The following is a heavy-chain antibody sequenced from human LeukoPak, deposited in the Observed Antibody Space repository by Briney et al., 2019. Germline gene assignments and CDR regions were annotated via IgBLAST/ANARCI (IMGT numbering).Heavy chain of an antibody. CDR3: ARVQKYGYSYGHHRAFDY. CDR1: GDSISSSNW. CDR2: IYYSGST. V-gene: IGHV4-28*03. Sequence: PSETLSLTCTVSGDSISSSNWWGWIRQPPGQGLEWIGYIYYSGSTYYNPSLKSRVTMSVDTSKNQFSLKLSSVTAVDTAVYYCARVQKYGYSYGHHRAFDYWGQGTLVTVSS. J-gene: IGHJ4*02. D-gene: IGHD5-18*01.